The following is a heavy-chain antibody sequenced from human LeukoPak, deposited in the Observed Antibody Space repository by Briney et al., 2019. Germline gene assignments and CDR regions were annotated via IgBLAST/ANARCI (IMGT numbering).Heavy chain of an antibody. V-gene: IGHV4-59*01. J-gene: IGHJ2*01. CDR2: IYYSGST. CDR1: GGSNSSYY. Sequence: SETLSLTCTVSGGSNSSYYWSWIRQPPGKGLEWIGYIYYSGSTNYNPSLKSRVTISVDTSKNQFSLKLSSVTAADTAVYYCARDLLVGPNGYWYFDLWGRGTLVTVSS. D-gene: IGHD2-2*01. CDR3: ARDLLVGPNGYWYFDL.